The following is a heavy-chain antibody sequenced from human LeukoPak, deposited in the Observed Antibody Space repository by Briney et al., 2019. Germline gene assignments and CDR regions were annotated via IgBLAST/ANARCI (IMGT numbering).Heavy chain of an antibody. V-gene: IGHV1-24*01. D-gene: IGHD3-16*01. CDR3: ATVRYDGASYNWFDP. Sequence: GASVKVSCKVSGYTLTELSMHWVRQAPGKGLEWMGGFDPEDGETIYAQKFQGRVTMTEDTSTGTAYMELSSLRSEDTAVYYCATVRYDGASYNWFDPWGQGTLVTVSS. J-gene: IGHJ5*02. CDR2: FDPEDGET. CDR1: GYTLTELS.